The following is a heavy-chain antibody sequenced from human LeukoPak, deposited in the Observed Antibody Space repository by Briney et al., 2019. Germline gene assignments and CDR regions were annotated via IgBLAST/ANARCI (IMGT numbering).Heavy chain of an antibody. CDR3: AREGVAGALDY. J-gene: IGHJ4*02. V-gene: IGHV3-74*01. CDR1: GFTFSSYW. D-gene: IGHD6-19*01. CDR2: IEYDGSST. Sequence: GGSLRLSFAASGFTFSSYWLHWVRQVPGRGLVWVSRIEYDGSSTGYADSVKGRFTISRDNAKNTLYLQMNSLRAEDTAVYYCAREGVAGALDYWGQGTLVTVSS.